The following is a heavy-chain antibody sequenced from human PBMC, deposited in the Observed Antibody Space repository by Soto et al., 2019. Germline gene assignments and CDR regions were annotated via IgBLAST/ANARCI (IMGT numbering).Heavy chain of an antibody. V-gene: IGHV5-51*01. J-gene: IGHJ6*02. CDR1: GYSFTTYW. Sequence: GESLKISCKGSGYSFTTYWIGWVRQMPGKGLEGMVIIYPGDSDTRYSPSLQGQVTISADKSISTAYLQWSSLKASDTAMYYCAGGGVRGVITRTRDYYGMDVWGQGTTVTVSS. D-gene: IGHD3-10*01. CDR2: IYPGDSDT. CDR3: AGGGVRGVITRTRDYYGMDV.